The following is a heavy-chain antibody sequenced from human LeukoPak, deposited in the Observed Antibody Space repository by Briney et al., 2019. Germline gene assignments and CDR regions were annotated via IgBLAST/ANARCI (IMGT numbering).Heavy chain of an antibody. D-gene: IGHD3-3*01. CDR3: AKDMGRFLEWSDGGFDYFDY. Sequence: QTGGSLRLSCAASGFTVSSNYMSWVRQAPGKGLEWVAFIRYDGSNKYYADSVKGRFTISRDNSKNTLYLQMNSLRAEDTAVYYCAKDMGRFLEWSDGGFDYFDYWGQGTLVTVSS. V-gene: IGHV3-30*02. CDR1: GFTVSSNY. CDR2: IRYDGSNK. J-gene: IGHJ4*02.